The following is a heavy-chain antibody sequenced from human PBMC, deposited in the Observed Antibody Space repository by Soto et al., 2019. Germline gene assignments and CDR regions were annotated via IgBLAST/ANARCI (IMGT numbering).Heavy chain of an antibody. V-gene: IGHV3-21*01. Sequence: EVQLVESGGGLVKPGGSLRLSCAASGFTFSSYSMNWVRQAPGKGLEWVSSISSSSSYIYYADSVKGRFTISRDNAKNSLELQMNSLRAEDTAVYYCARGIAVARDYYDGMDVWGQGTTVTVSS. CDR3: ARGIAVARDYYDGMDV. CDR2: ISSSSSYI. D-gene: IGHD6-19*01. J-gene: IGHJ6*02. CDR1: GFTFSSYS.